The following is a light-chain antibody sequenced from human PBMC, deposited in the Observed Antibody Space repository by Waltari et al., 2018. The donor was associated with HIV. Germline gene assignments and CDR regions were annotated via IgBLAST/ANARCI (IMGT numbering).Light chain of an antibody. CDR2: KNN. CDR3: AAWDDSLNGYWV. CDR1: SSNIGSNT. J-gene: IGLJ3*02. V-gene: IGLV1-44*01. Sequence: QSVLTQPPSASGTPGQRVTISCSGSSSNIGSNTVHWYQQLPGTAPKLLIYKNNQRPSGVPDRCSGSKSGTSASVAISGLQSEDEADYYCAAWDDSLNGYWVFGGGTKLTVL.